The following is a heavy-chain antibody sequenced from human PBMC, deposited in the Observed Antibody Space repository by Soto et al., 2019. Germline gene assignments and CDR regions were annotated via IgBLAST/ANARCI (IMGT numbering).Heavy chain of an antibody. Sequence: SVKVSCKASGFTFTSSAVQWVRQARGQRLEWIGWIVVGRGNTNYAQKFQERVTITRDMSTSTAYMELSSLRSEDTAVYYCAGGGGSPNWNYCLGGYYYYYGMDVWGQGTTVTVS. D-gene: IGHD1-7*01. V-gene: IGHV1-58*01. CDR2: IVVGRGNT. CDR3: AGGGGSPNWNYCLGGYYYYYGMDV. CDR1: GFTFTSSA. J-gene: IGHJ6*02.